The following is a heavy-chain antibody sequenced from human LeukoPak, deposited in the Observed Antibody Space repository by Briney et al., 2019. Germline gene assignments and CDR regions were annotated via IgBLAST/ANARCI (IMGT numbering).Heavy chain of an antibody. CDR2: IDRGVGST. J-gene: IGHJ4*02. D-gene: IGHD4-11*01. Sequence: GGSLRLSCAASGLTFSKYDLSWVRQAPGKGLECVSAIDRGVGSTYYADSVKGRFTISRDNSKNTLYLQMNNLRVDDTAVYYCAKDDPNDYKPWIYWGQGTLVIVSS. V-gene: IGHV3-23*01. CDR3: AKDDPNDYKPWIY. CDR1: GLTFSKYD.